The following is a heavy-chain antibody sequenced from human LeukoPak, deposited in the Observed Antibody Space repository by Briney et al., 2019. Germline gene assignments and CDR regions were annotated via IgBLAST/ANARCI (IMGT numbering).Heavy chain of an antibody. CDR3: ARDSTVTLSYGMDV. V-gene: IGHV3-7*03. CDR1: GFTFSTYW. CDR2: IKQDGSEK. Sequence: PGGSLRLSCAASGFTFSTYWMTWVRQAPGKGLEWVANIKQDGSEKYYVDFAKGRLTISRDNAKNSLYLQMNSLRAEDSAVYYCARDSTVTLSYGMDVWGQGTTVTVSS. J-gene: IGHJ6*02. D-gene: IGHD4-17*01.